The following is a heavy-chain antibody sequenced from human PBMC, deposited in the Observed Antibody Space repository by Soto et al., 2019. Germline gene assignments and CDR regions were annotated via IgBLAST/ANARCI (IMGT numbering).Heavy chain of an antibody. D-gene: IGHD5-12*01. CDR3: AKDPRRRYSGYDRFEYGMDV. V-gene: IGHV3-23*01. Sequence: GGSLRLSCAASGFTFSSYAMSCVRQAPGKGLEWVSAISGSGGSTYYADSVKGRFTISRDNSKNTLYLQMNSLRAEDTAVYYCAKDPRRRYSGYDRFEYGMDVWGQGTTVTVSS. J-gene: IGHJ6*02. CDR2: ISGSGGST. CDR1: GFTFSSYA.